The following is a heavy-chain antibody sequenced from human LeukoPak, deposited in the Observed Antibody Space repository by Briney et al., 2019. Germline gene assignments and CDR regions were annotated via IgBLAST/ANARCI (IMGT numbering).Heavy chain of an antibody. Sequence: SETLSLTCSVSGYSISSGHYWGWIRQAPGKGLEWIGSVYHSGTTYYNPSLKSRVTISVDTSQNHFSLKLTSVTAADTAVYFCARSFFNYDDPTYNWFDPWGQGSLVTVSS. D-gene: IGHD3-3*02. V-gene: IGHV4-38-2*02. CDR2: VYHSGTT. J-gene: IGHJ5*02. CDR1: GYSISSGHY. CDR3: ARSFFNYDDPTYNWFDP.